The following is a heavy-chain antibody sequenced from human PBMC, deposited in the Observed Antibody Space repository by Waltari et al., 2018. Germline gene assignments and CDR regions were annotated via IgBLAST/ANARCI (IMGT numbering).Heavy chain of an antibody. CDR1: DFTFSSFA. J-gene: IGHJ6*02. CDR3: ARDYCDRTNCHGMDV. Sequence: QVQLVESGGGVVQPGRSLRLSCEASDFTFSSFAMHWVRQAPGKGLEWVAVISYNGRNIYYVDSVKGRFTISRDNSKKTLYMQMNSLRAEDTAVYYCARDYCDRTNCHGMDVWGQGTTVTVSS. CDR2: ISYNGRNI. D-gene: IGHD3-22*01. V-gene: IGHV3-30*04.